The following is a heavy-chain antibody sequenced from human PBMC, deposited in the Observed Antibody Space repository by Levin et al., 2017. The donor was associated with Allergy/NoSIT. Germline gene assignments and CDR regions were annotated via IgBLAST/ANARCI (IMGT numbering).Heavy chain of an antibody. V-gene: IGHV1-18*01. J-gene: IGHJ4*02. Sequence: ASVKVSCKASGYTFTSYGISWVRQAPGQGLEWMGWISAYNGNTNYAQKLQGRVTMTTDTSTSTAYMELRSLRSDDTAVYYCARDLEGGRYVVVPAACGYWGQGTLVTVSS. D-gene: IGHD2-2*01. CDR2: ISAYNGNT. CDR1: GYTFTSYG. CDR3: ARDLEGGRYVVVPAACGY.